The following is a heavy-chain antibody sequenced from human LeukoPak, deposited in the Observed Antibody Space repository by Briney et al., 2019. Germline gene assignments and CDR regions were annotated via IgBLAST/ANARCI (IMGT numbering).Heavy chain of an antibody. V-gene: IGHV3-30*02. CDR2: IRYHGTNK. J-gene: IGHJ4*02. Sequence: GGSLRLSCAASGFTFSSYGIHWVRQAPGKGLEWVAFIRYHGTNKYYADSVKGRFTISRDNSKNTLYLQMNSLRAEDTAVYYCAKERKTYFYDTSGYPIDYWGQGTLVTVSS. CDR1: GFTFSSYG. CDR3: AKERKTYFYDTSGYPIDY. D-gene: IGHD3-22*01.